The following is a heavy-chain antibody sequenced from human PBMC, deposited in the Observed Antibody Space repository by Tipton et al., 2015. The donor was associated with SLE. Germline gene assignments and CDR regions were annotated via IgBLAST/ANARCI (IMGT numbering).Heavy chain of an antibody. CDR2: VRSKAYGGTT. CDR3: SRGDTFPGILCWNDY. J-gene: IGHJ4*02. D-gene: IGHD2-8*02. V-gene: IGHV3-49*04. CDR1: GFTFGDYC. Sequence: SLRLSCTVSGFTFGDYCMTWVRQVPGKGLEWVGLVRSKAYGGTTEYAASVEGRFTISRDDSKSIAYLQMNSLKTEDTAVYYCSRGDTFPGILCWNDYWGQGTLVIVSS.